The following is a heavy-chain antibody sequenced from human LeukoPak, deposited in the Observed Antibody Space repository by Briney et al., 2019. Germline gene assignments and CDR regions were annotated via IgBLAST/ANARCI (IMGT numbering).Heavy chain of an antibody. Sequence: GGSLRLSCAASGFTVSSNYMSWVRQAPGKGLEWVSVIYSGGSTYYADSVKGRFTISRDNSKNTLYLQMNSLRAEDTAVYYCATSGIAVAGTDGAFDIWGQGTMVTVSS. CDR3: ATSGIAVAGTDGAFDI. D-gene: IGHD6-19*01. V-gene: IGHV3-66*01. CDR1: GFTVSSNY. J-gene: IGHJ3*02. CDR2: IYSGGST.